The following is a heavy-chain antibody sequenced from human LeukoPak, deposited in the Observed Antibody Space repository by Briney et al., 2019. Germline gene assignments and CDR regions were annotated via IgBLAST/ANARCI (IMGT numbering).Heavy chain of an antibody. CDR3: AREVDAAAAYNWFDP. CDR1: GGSISNYY. D-gene: IGHD2-2*01. V-gene: IGHV4-59*12. J-gene: IGHJ5*02. Sequence: SETLSLTCTVSGGSISNYYWSWIRQPPGKGLEWIGYIYSSGSTNYNPSLKSRVTISVDTSKNQFSLRLSSVTAADTAVYYCAREVDAAAAYNWFDPWGQGTLVTVSS. CDR2: IYSSGST.